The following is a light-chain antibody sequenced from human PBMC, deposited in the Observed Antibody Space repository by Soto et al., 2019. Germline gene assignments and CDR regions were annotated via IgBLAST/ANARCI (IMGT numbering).Light chain of an antibody. V-gene: IGLV2-11*01. Sequence: QSALTQPRSVSWSPGQSVTISCTGTSSDVGGYNYVSWYQQHPGKAPKLMIYDVSKRPSGVPDRFSGSKSGNTASLTISGLQAEDEADYYCFSYAGSYTFYVFGTGTKVTVL. CDR2: DVS. J-gene: IGLJ1*01. CDR1: SSDVGGYNY. CDR3: FSYAGSYTFYV.